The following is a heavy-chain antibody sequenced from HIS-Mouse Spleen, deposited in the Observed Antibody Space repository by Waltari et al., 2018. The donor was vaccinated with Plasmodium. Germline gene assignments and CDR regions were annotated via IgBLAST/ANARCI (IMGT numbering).Heavy chain of an antibody. V-gene: IGHV3-13*01. D-gene: IGHD6-6*01. CDR2: IGTAGDT. J-gene: IGHJ4*02. CDR1: GFTFSSYD. CDR3: ARGPTYSSSYYFDY. Sequence: EVQLVESGGGLVQPGGSLRLSCAASGFTFSSYDMHWVRQATGKVLEGVSAIGTAGDTYYPGSVKGRFTISRENAKNSLYLQMNSLRAGDTAVYYCARGPTYSSSYYFDYWGQGTLVTVSS.